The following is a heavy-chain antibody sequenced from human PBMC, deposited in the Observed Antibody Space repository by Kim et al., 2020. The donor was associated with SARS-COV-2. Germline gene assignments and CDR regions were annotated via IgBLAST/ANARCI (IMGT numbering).Heavy chain of an antibody. Sequence: SVKVSCKASGGTFSSYAISWVRQAPGQGLEWMGGIIPIFGTANYAQKFQGRVTITADESTSTAYMELSSLRSEDTAVYYCARARIAVAGTRYYFDYWGQGTLVTVSS. D-gene: IGHD6-19*01. CDR3: ARARIAVAGTRYYFDY. J-gene: IGHJ4*02. V-gene: IGHV1-69*13. CDR2: IIPIFGTA. CDR1: GGTFSSYA.